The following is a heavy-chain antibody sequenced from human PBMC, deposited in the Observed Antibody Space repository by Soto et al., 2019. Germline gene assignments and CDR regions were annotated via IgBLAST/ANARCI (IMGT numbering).Heavy chain of an antibody. D-gene: IGHD3-3*01. V-gene: IGHV3-23*01. CDR2: ISGSGGST. Sequence: PGGSLRLSCAGSGFNFSNYAMNWVRQTPGKGLEWVSAISGSGGSTKHADSVTGPFIISRDNSKNTLYLQMNSLRADDTAIYYCAKSDSRPIFGVVRYGMDVWGQGTTVTVSS. CDR1: GFNFSNYA. CDR3: AKSDSRPIFGVVRYGMDV. J-gene: IGHJ6*02.